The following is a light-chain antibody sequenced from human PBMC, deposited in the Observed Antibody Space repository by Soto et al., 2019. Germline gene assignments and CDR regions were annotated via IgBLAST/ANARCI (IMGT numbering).Light chain of an antibody. Sequence: EIVLTQSPGTLALSPGEGATLSCRASQSVSKYLAWYQQKPGQAPRLLIYGASSRATGIPDSFSGSGSGTDFTLTIGRLEPEDFAVYYCQQYGGSPQTFGQGTKVEIK. V-gene: IGKV3-20*01. CDR3: QQYGGSPQT. CDR1: QSVSKY. J-gene: IGKJ1*01. CDR2: GAS.